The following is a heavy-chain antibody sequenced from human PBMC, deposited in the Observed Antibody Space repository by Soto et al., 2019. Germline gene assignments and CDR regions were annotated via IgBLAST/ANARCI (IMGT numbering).Heavy chain of an antibody. CDR3: VSTQTMDF. V-gene: IGHV3-7*01. J-gene: IGHJ6*02. CDR1: GFTFSNYW. Sequence: EVQLVQSGGGLVQPGGSLRLSCATSGFTFSNYWMSWVRQAPGKGLEWVANIKQDGSETNYVDSVKGRFTISRDNAKNSLYLQLNSLRGEDTAVYYCVSTQTMDFWGQGTTVTVSS. CDR2: IKQDGSET.